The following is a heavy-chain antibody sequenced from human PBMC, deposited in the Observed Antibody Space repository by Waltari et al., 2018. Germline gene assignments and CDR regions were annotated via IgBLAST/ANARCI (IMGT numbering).Heavy chain of an antibody. Sequence: EVQLVESGGDSVQPGGSLRPSCTASGYTFSNLWLSWVRQAPGKGLQWVASIKPDGTGKYYVESVKGRFTISRDNAKNSLNLQMDSLRVEDTAVYFCARDVLWGQGTRVTVSP. J-gene: IGHJ4*02. D-gene: IGHD2-15*01. CDR3: ARDVL. V-gene: IGHV3-7*01. CDR2: IKPDGTGK. CDR1: GYTFSNLW.